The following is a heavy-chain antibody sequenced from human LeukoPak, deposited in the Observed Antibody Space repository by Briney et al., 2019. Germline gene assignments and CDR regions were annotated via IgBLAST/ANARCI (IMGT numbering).Heavy chain of an antibody. CDR1: GYSISSGYY. CDR3: ARSGYYYGSGSYWFDP. CDR2: IYHSGST. D-gene: IGHD3-10*01. Sequence: PSETLSLTCTVSGYSISSGYYWGWIRQPPGKGLEWIGSIYHSGSTYYNPSLNSRVTISVATSKTQFSLKLSSVTAADTAVYYCARSGYYYGSGSYWFDPWGQGTLVTVSS. V-gene: IGHV4-38-2*02. J-gene: IGHJ5*02.